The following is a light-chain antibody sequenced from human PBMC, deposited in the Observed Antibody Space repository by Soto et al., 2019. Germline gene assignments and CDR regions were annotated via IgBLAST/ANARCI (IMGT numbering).Light chain of an antibody. J-gene: IGLJ1*01. V-gene: IGLV2-11*01. CDR3: CSYAGSYTEV. Sequence: QSVLTQPRSVSGSPGQSVTISCTGTSSDVGGYNYVSWYQQHPGKAPKLMIYDVSKRPSGVPDRFSGSKSGNTASLTISGLQAEDEADHYCCSYAGSYTEVFGTGTKVTVL. CDR1: SSDVGGYNY. CDR2: DVS.